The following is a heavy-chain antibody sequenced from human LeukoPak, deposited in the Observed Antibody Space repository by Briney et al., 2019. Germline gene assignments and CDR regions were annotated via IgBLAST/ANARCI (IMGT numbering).Heavy chain of an antibody. CDR3: ARATTNWGNYYYYYMDV. V-gene: IGHV1-2*02. CDR1: GYTFTGYY. CDR2: INPNSGGT. D-gene: IGHD7-27*01. Sequence: ASVKVSCKASGYTFTGYYMHWVRQAPGQGLEWMGWINPNSGGTNYAQKFQGRVTMTRDTSISTAYMGLSRLRSDDTAVYYCARATTNWGNYYYYYMDVWGKGTTVTVSS. J-gene: IGHJ6*03.